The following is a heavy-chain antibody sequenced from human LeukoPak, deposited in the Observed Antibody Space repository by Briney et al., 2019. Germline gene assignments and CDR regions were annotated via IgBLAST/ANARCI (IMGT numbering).Heavy chain of an antibody. V-gene: IGHV3-74*01. CDR1: GFTFISYA. CDR3: ARDGFLGPVTAYLDY. D-gene: IGHD2-21*02. J-gene: IGHJ4*02. CDR2: VKSDGSST. Sequence: PGGSLRLSCAASGFTFISYAMHWVRQAPGKELVWVARVKSDGSSTSYADSVKGRFTISRDNARNTLYLHMNSLRAEDTAVYYCARDGFLGPVTAYLDYWGQGTPVTVSS.